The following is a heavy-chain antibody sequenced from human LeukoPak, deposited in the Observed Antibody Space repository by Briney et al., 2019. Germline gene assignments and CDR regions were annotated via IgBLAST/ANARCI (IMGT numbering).Heavy chain of an antibody. CDR1: GGSISGSTYY. CDR2: IYASGST. Sequence: PSQTLSLTCTVSGGSISGSTYYWGWIRHPAGKGLECIGRIYASGSTSYNPSLKSRATISVDTSQNQFAPKLSSVTAADTAIYYCARDGGSYSLDYWGRGTLVTVSS. J-gene: IGHJ4*02. CDR3: ARDGGSYSLDY. V-gene: IGHV4-61*02. D-gene: IGHD1-26*01.